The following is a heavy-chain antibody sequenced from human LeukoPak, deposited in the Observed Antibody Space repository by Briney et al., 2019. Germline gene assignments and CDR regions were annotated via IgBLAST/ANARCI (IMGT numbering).Heavy chain of an antibody. CDR2: INPNSGGT. CDR3: ARVEAVAGPIDY. V-gene: IGHV1-2*02. CDR1: GYTFTSYY. Sequence: ASVKVSCKASGYTFTSYYMHWVRQAPGQGLEWMGWINPNSGGTNYAQKFQGRVTMTRDTSISTAYMELSRLRSDDTAVYYCARVEAVAGPIDYWGQGTLVTVSS. D-gene: IGHD6-19*01. J-gene: IGHJ4*02.